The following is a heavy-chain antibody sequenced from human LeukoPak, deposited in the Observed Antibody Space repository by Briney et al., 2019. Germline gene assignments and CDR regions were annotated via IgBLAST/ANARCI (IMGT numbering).Heavy chain of an antibody. CDR3: AKPSRGYSFGDHYFDY. V-gene: IGHV3-23*01. CDR1: GFTFSSYA. D-gene: IGHD5-18*01. Sequence: PGGSLRLSCAASGFTFSSYAMSWVRQARGKGLEWVSAISGSGGSTYYADSVKGRFTISRDNSKNTLYLQMNSLRAEDTAVYYCAKPSRGYSFGDHYFDYWGQGTLVTVSS. CDR2: ISGSGGST. J-gene: IGHJ4*02.